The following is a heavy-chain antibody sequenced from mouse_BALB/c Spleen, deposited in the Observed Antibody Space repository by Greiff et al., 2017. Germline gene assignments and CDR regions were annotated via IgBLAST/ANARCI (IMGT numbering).Heavy chain of an antibody. J-gene: IGHJ1*01. D-gene: IGHD2-10*02. Sequence: VQLQQSGAELVRPGSSVKISCKASGYAFSSYWMNWVKQRPGQGLEWIGQIYPGDGDTNYNGKFKGKATLTADKSSSTAYMQLSSLTSEDSAVYFCARRGYGNYWYFDVWGAGTTVTVSS. V-gene: IGHV1-80*01. CDR3: ARRGYGNYWYFDV. CDR2: IYPGDGDT. CDR1: GYAFSSYW.